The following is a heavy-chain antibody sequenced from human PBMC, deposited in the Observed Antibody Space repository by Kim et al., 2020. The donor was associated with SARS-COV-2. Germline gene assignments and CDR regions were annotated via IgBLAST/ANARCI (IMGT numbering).Heavy chain of an antibody. Sequence: YYNPSLTSRVTISVDTSKNQFSLKLSSVTAADTAVYYCARGSEAVSAFDYWGQGTLVTVSS. J-gene: IGHJ4*02. D-gene: IGHD6-19*01. CDR3: ARGSEAVSAFDY. V-gene: IGHV4-39*07.